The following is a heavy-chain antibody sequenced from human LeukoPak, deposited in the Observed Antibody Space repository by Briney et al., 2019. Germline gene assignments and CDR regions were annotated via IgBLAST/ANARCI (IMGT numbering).Heavy chain of an antibody. J-gene: IGHJ5*02. CDR3: ARSHSSTLTWFDP. V-gene: IGHV5-51*01. CDR2: IYPRDSDT. CDR1: GYSLATYC. Sequence: GEPLKISCKGSGYSLATYCIAWVRQTPRTGPEWMVVIYPRDSDTKYTPSFQGQVSISADKSISTAYLQWNSLQASDTAIYYCARSHSSTLTWFDPWGQGTLVSVSS.